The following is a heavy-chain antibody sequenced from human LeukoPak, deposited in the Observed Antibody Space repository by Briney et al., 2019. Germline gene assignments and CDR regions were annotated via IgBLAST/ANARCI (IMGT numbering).Heavy chain of an antibody. CDR3: ARGDSSGYYYVWFDY. CDR1: GYTFTGYY. D-gene: IGHD3-22*01. Sequence: GASVKVSFKASGYTFTGYYMHWVRQAPGQGLEWMGWINPNSGGTNYAQKFQGRVTMTRDTSISTAYMELSRLRSDDTAVYYCARGDSSGYYYVWFDYWGQGTLVTVSS. J-gene: IGHJ4*02. V-gene: IGHV1-2*02. CDR2: INPNSGGT.